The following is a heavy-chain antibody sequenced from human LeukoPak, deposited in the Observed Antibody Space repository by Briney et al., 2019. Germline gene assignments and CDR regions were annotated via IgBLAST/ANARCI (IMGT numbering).Heavy chain of an antibody. V-gene: IGHV5-51*01. Sequence: GESLKISCKGSGYSFTSYWIGWVRQMTGKGLEWMGIIYPGDSDTRYSPSFQGQVTISADKSISTAYLQWSSLKASDTAMYYCARRVVVAATHRPFDYWGQGTLVTVSS. CDR2: IYPGDSDT. CDR1: GYSFTSYW. J-gene: IGHJ4*02. CDR3: ARRVVVAATHRPFDY. D-gene: IGHD2-15*01.